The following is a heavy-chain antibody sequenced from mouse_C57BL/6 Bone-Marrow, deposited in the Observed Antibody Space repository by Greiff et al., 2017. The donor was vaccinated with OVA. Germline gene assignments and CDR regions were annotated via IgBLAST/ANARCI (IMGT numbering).Heavy chain of an antibody. J-gene: IGHJ2*01. D-gene: IGHD1-1*02. CDR3: VRQGIWRYYFDY. CDR2: IRSKSNNYAT. Sequence: EVQLQESGGGLVQPKGSLKLSCAASGFSFNTYAMNWVRQAPGKGLEWVARIRSKSNNYATYYADSVKDRFTISRDDSESMLYLQMNNLKTEDTAMYYCVRQGIWRYYFDYWGQGTTLTVSS. CDR1: GFSFNTYA. V-gene: IGHV10-1*01.